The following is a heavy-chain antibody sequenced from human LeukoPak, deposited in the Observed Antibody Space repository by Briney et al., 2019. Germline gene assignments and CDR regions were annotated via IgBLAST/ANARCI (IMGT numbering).Heavy chain of an antibody. Sequence: SQTLSLTCAISEDSVSSNSAAWNWIRQSPSRGLEWLGRTYYRSKWYNDYAVSVKSRITINPDTSKNQFSLQLNSVTPEDTAVYYCARAVGLSSIVVVPAAKNWFDPWGQGTLVTVSS. J-gene: IGHJ5*02. CDR1: EDSVSSNSAA. D-gene: IGHD2-2*01. CDR3: ARAVGLSSIVVVPAAKNWFDP. V-gene: IGHV6-1*01. CDR2: TYYRSKWYN.